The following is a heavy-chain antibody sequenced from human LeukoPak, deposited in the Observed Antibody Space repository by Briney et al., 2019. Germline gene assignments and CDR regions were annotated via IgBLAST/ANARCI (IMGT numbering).Heavy chain of an antibody. CDR2: ISYDGGNK. CDR1: GLTFNTYP. D-gene: IGHD1-26*01. CDR3: ARDSSPVGATSHYYYYYYMDV. V-gene: IGHV3-30*04. J-gene: IGHJ6*03. Sequence: GGSLRLSCAASGLTFNTYPMHWVRQAPGKGLEWVAAISYDGGNKYYADSVKGRFTISRDNSKNTLYLHMDSLSVDDTTVYYCARDSSPVGATSHYYYYYYMDVWGKGTTVTVSS.